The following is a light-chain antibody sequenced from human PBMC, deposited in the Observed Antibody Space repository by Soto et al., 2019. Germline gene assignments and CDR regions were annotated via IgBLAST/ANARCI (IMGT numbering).Light chain of an antibody. CDR1: SSNIGSNT. V-gene: IGLV1-44*01. CDR2: TNN. J-gene: IGLJ3*02. CDR3: AAWDDSLNGPV. Sequence: QSVLTQPPSASGTPGQRVTIFCSGSSSNIGSNTVNWYQQLPGTAPKLLISTNNQRPSGVPDRFSGSKSGTSASLAISGLQSEDEADYYCAAWDDSLNGPVFGGGTQLT.